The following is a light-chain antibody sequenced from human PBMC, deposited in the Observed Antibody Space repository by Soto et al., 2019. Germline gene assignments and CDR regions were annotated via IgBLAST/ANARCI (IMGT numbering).Light chain of an antibody. CDR3: SSYTTTYSVV. J-gene: IGLJ2*01. CDR1: SSDIGAFNY. CDR2: EVN. V-gene: IGLV2-14*01. Sequence: QSALTQPASVSGSPGQSIAISCTGTSSDIGAFNYVSWYQQHPGKVPKLVISEVNKRPSGVSDRFSGSKSGNTASLTISGLQAEDEADYYCSSYTTTYSVVFGGGTKLTVL.